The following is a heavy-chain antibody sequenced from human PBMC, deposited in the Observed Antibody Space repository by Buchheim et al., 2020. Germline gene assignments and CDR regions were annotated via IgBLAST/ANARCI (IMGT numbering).Heavy chain of an antibody. CDR1: GFTFSRYG. V-gene: IGHV3-23*01. Sequence: EVQLLESGGGLVQPGGSLRLSCAASGFTFSRYGMSWVRQAPGKGLEGVSGFSGSGAGTYYSDSVKGRFTISRDTSKSTVYLQMNSLRAEDTAVYYCAKGRGTYDAFDIWGQGT. D-gene: IGHD3/OR15-3a*01. J-gene: IGHJ3*02. CDR2: FSGSGAGT. CDR3: AKGRGTYDAFDI.